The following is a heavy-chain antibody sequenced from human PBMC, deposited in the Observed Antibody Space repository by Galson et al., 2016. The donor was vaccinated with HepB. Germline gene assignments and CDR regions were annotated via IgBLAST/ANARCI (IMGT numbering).Heavy chain of an antibody. CDR2: LYYDGST. D-gene: IGHD6-19*01. J-gene: IGHJ5*02. CDR1: SGSISSVNYY. Sequence: SETLSLTCSVSSGSISSVNYYWAWIRQPPGKGLEWLGTLYYDGSTYHNSSLRGRATLFVDASRNQFSLQLTSVTAADTAVYYCARLGPAGVGHFDPWGQGTLGTVAS. V-gene: IGHV4-39*01. CDR3: ARLGPAGVGHFDP.